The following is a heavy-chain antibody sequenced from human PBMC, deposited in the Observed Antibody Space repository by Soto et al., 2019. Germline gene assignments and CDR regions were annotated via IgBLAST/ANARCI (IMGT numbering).Heavy chain of an antibody. Sequence: QVQLVQSGAEVKKPGASVKVSCKASGYTFIGYYIHWVRQAPGQGLEWMGWINPNSGGAKYSQKFQAWVTMTSDTSISTAYMELRRLKSDDTAVYYCARSGGGYDLGAYWGQGTLVTLSS. CDR2: INPNSGGA. CDR1: GYTFIGYY. V-gene: IGHV1-2*04. D-gene: IGHD5-18*01. J-gene: IGHJ4*02. CDR3: ARSGGGYDLGAY.